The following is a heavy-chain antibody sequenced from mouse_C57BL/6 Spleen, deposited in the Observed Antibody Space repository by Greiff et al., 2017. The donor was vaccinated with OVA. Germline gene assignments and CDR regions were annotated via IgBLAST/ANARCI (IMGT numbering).Heavy chain of an antibody. CDR3: ARDRRYYFDY. CDR1: GYSITSGYY. V-gene: IGHV3-6*01. J-gene: IGHJ2*01. CDR2: ISYDGSN. Sequence: DVKLQESGPGLVKPSQSLSLTCSVTGYSITSGYYWNWIRQFPGKKLEWMGYISYDGSNNYNPSLKNRISITRDTSKNQFFLKLNSVTTEDTATYYCARDRRYYFDYWGQGTTLTVSS.